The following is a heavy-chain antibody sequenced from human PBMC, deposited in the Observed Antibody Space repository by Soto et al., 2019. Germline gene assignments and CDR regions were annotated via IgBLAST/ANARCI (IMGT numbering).Heavy chain of an antibody. Sequence: ASVKVSFKASGYTFTGYYMHWVRQAPGQGLEWMGWINPNSGGTNYAQKFQGRVTMTRDTSISTAYMELSRLRSDDTAVYYCARVAHYYYGSGSYYNDPNDLFDYWGQGTLVTVSS. CDR3: ARVAHYYYGSGSYYNDPNDLFDY. D-gene: IGHD3-10*01. CDR2: INPNSGGT. J-gene: IGHJ4*02. CDR1: GYTFTGYY. V-gene: IGHV1-2*02.